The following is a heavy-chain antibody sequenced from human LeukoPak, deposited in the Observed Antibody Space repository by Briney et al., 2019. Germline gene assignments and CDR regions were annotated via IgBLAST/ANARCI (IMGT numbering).Heavy chain of an antibody. CDR2: IFYSGAT. J-gene: IGHJ3*02. V-gene: IGHV4-39*01. CDR1: SDSISSSTSY. CDR3: ARLDKRVHNTFDI. Sequence: PSETLSLTCTVSSDSISSSTSYWGWIRQPPGKGLEYIGSIFYSGATYYNPSLKSRVTLSVDMSKDQLSLKLSSVTAADTAVYYCARLDKRVHNTFDIWGQGTMVTVSS. D-gene: IGHD3-9*01.